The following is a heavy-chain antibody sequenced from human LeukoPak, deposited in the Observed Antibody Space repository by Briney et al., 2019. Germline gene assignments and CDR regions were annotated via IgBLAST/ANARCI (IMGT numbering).Heavy chain of an antibody. J-gene: IGHJ3*02. CDR1: GFTFDDYA. V-gene: IGHV3-9*01. D-gene: IGHD1-7*01. CDR3: AKERNNWNYGGGAFDI. CDR2: ISWNSGSI. Sequence: GRSLRLSCAASGFTFDDYAMHWVRQAPGKGVEGVSGISWNSGSIGYADSVKGRFTISRDNAKNSLYLQMNSLRAEDTALYYCAKERNNWNYGGGAFDIWGQGTMVTVSS.